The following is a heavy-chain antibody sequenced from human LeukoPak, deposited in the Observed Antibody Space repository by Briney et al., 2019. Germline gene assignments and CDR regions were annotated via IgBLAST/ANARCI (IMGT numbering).Heavy chain of an antibody. J-gene: IGHJ3*02. D-gene: IGHD2-2*01. CDR1: GFTFSSYA. CDR2: ISYDGSNK. V-gene: IGHV3-30-3*01. Sequence: GGSLRLSCAASGFTFSSYAMHWVRQAPGKGLEWVAVISYDGSNKYYADSVKGRFTISRDNSKNTLYLRMNSLRAEDTAVYYCARDGDAANIVVVPAANDAFDIWGQGTMVTVSS. CDR3: ARDGDAANIVVVPAANDAFDI.